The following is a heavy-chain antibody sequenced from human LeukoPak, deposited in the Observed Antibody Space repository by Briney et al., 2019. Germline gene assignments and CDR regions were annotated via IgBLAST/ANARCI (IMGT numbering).Heavy chain of an antibody. D-gene: IGHD1-26*01. V-gene: IGHV4-4*07. CDR2: IYTSGST. J-gene: IGHJ3*02. Sequence: PSETLSLTCTVSGGSISSYYWSWIRQPAGKGLEWLGRIYTSGSTNYNPFLKSRVTMSVDTSKNQFSLKLSSVTAADTAVYYCARGGWELLMKDAFDIWGQGTMVTVSS. CDR1: GGSISSYY. CDR3: ARGGWELLMKDAFDI.